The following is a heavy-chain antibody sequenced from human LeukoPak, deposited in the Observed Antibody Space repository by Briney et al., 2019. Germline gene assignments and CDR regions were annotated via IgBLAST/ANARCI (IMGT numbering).Heavy chain of an antibody. J-gene: IGHJ4*02. Sequence: GGSQRLSCAASGFTFRNYWMSWVRQAQGKGLEWVANIKEDVSEKYYVDFVKGRFVISRDNAKNSLYLQMDSLRVDDTAIYYCARDQEGGAGSCYFDFWGQGALVTVSS. CDR1: GFTFRNYW. D-gene: IGHD2-15*01. CDR2: IKEDVSEK. V-gene: IGHV3-7*01. CDR3: ARDQEGGAGSCYFDF.